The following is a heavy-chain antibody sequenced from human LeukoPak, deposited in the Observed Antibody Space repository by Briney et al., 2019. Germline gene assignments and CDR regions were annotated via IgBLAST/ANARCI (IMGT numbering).Heavy chain of an antibody. CDR3: ARDGYCSSTSCPWAYFDF. J-gene: IGHJ4*02. CDR2: ISSNGGST. Sequence: GGSLRLSCAASGFTFSSYAMHWVRQAPGKGLEFVSVISSNGGSTYYANSVKGRFTISRDNSKNTLYLQMGSLRAEDMAVYYCARDGYCSSTSCPWAYFDFWGQGTLSPSPQ. D-gene: IGHD2-2*01. CDR1: GFTFSSYA. V-gene: IGHV3-64*01.